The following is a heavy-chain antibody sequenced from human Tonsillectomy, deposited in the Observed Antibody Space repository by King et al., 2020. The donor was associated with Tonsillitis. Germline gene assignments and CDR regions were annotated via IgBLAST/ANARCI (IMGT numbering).Heavy chain of an antibody. CDR3: AKEQKKYFEA. J-gene: IGHJ4*02. Sequence: VQLVESGGVVVQPGGSLRLSCVASGFTFDDYTMHWVRQAPGKGLEWVSLITRDGGSTYYGDSVKGRFTISRENSKNSLYLQMNSLRSEDTAFYYCAKEQKKYFEAWGQGTLVTVSS. V-gene: IGHV3-43*01. D-gene: IGHD2/OR15-2a*01. CDR1: GFTFDDYT. CDR2: ITRDGGST.